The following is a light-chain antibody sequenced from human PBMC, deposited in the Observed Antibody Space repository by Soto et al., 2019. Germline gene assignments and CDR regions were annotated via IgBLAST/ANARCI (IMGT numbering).Light chain of an antibody. J-gene: IGKJ3*01. CDR3: HDYSSAPFT. CDR1: QGISNH. V-gene: IGKV1-27*01. Sequence: DIQMTQSPSSLSASVGDRVTITCRASQGISNHLAWYQQKPGTVPKLLIFAASTLQAGVPSRFSGSGSGTAFALTISSLQPEDVESYYCHDYSSAPFTFGPGTKVDIK. CDR2: AAS.